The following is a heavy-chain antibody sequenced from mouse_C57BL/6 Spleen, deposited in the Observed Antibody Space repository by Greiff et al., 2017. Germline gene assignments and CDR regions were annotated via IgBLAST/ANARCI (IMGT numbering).Heavy chain of an antibody. Sequence: VQLQQSGPELVKPGASVKMSCKASGYTFTDYNMHWVKQSHGKSLEWIGYINPNNGGTNYNQKFKGKATLTVNKSSSTAYMELRSVTSEDSAVYYCARGYSNDWYFDVWGTGTTVTVSS. CDR1: GYTFTDYN. CDR3: ARGYSNDWYFDV. V-gene: IGHV1-22*01. CDR2: INPNNGGT. D-gene: IGHD2-5*01. J-gene: IGHJ1*03.